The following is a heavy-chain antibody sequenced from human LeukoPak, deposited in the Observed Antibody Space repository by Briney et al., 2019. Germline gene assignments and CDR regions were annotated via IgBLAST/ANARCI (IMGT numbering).Heavy chain of an antibody. CDR1: GYTFTGYY. V-gene: IGHV1-2*02. D-gene: IGHD3-22*01. Sequence: GASVKVSCKASGYTFTGYYMHWVRQAPGQGLEWMGWINPNSGGTNYAQKFQGRVTMTRDTSISTAYMELSRLRSDDTAVYYCARDRQYYYDSSGYGHWGQGTLVTVSS. CDR2: INPNSGGT. J-gene: IGHJ4*02. CDR3: ARDRQYYYDSSGYGH.